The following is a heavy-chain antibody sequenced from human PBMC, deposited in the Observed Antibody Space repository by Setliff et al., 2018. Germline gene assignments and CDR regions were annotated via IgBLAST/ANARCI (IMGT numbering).Heavy chain of an antibody. Sequence: ASVKVSRKTSGFMFSTYGLSWVRQAPGQAPEWIGCISGYTGDTNYAPKFRDRVTLTIDPSSTTAYMELRSLKSDDTAFYYCARSSAPSVVLAADFDFWGQGTLVTVSS. D-gene: IGHD3-9*01. CDR1: GFMFSTYG. V-gene: IGHV1-18*01. J-gene: IGHJ4*02. CDR3: ARSSAPSVVLAADFDF. CDR2: ISGYTGDT.